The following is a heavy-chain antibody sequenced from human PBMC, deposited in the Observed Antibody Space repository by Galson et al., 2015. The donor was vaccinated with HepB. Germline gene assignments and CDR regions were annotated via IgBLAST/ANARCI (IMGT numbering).Heavy chain of an antibody. CDR3: ARPCGGDCFGAFDI. D-gene: IGHD2-21*02. V-gene: IGHV3-21*01. Sequence: SLRLSCAASGFTFSSYSMNWVRQAPGKGLEWVSSISSSSYIYYADSVKGRFTISRDNAKNSLYLQMNSLRAEDTAVYYCARPCGGDCFGAFDIWGQGTMVTVSS. CDR2: ISSSSYI. CDR1: GFTFSSYS. J-gene: IGHJ3*02.